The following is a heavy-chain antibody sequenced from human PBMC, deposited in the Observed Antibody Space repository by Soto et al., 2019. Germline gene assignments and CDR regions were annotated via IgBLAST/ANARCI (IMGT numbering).Heavy chain of an antibody. Sequence: GGSLRLSCAASGFSFSSYAMHWVRQAPGRGLEWVAAISYDGSIKYHANSMKGRFTISRDNSENTLLPQMNSLRAEDTAVYYCLRADMQGRWLTHAFDIWGQGTVVNGS. CDR1: GFSFSSYA. CDR3: LRADMQGRWLTHAFDI. CDR2: ISYDGSIK. V-gene: IGHV3-30-3*01. D-gene: IGHD6-19*01. J-gene: IGHJ3*02.